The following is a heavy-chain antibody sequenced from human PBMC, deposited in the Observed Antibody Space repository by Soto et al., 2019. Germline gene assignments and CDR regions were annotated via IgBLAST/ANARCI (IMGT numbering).Heavy chain of an antibody. CDR2: IYHGGST. Sequence: QVELQESGPGLVRPSGTLSLTCGVSGDSISSSNWWTWVRQPPGKGLEWIGEIYHGGSTNYNPSLKSRVTILVDKSKNQFSLKLSSVTAADTAVYYCARGGPYFDILTGPKGIDYWGQGTLVSVSS. J-gene: IGHJ4*02. CDR1: GDSISSSNW. D-gene: IGHD3-9*01. CDR3: ARGGPYFDILTGPKGIDY. V-gene: IGHV4-4*02.